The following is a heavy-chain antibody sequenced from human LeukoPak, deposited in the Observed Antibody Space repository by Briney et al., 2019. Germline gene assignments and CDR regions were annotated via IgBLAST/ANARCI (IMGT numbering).Heavy chain of an antibody. CDR1: GGSFSGYY. V-gene: IGHV4-34*01. J-gene: IGHJ4*02. CDR3: ARLRIAAAVDY. CDR2: INHSGST. Sequence: SETLSLTCAVYGGSFSGYYWSWIRQPPGKGLEWIGKINHSGSTNYNPSLKSRVTISVDTSKNQFSLKLSSVTAADTAVYYCARLRIAAAVDYWGQGTLVTVSS. D-gene: IGHD6-13*01.